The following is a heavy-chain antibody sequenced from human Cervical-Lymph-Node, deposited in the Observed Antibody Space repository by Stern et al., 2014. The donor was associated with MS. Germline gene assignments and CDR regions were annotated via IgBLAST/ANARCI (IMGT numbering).Heavy chain of an antibody. Sequence: QVQLVESWAEVKKPGASVKVSCKASGYTFSGYYMHWVRQAPGQGLEWMGRINPNDGVTKYAQKFQGRVTMTSDTSISTVYMELSRLRSDDTAVFYCARESLGYCSGSSCYSDYWGQGTLVTVSS. V-gene: IGHV1-2*02. CDR1: GYTFSGYY. J-gene: IGHJ4*02. CDR2: INPNDGVT. CDR3: ARESLGYCSGSSCYSDY. D-gene: IGHD2-15*01.